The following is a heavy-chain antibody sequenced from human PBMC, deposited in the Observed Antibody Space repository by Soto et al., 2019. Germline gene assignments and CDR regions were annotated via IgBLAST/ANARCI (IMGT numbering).Heavy chain of an antibody. V-gene: IGHV3-23*01. CDR3: AKDMVYDSSGYSFDY. D-gene: IGHD3-22*01. J-gene: IGHJ4*02. CDR1: GFNFRSHA. Sequence: GGSQILSYAVSGFNFRSHAVSWVRQAPGKGLEWVSAISGSGGSTYYADSVKGRFTISRDNSKNTLYLQMNSLRAEDTAVYYRAKDMVYDSSGYSFDYWGQGTLVTVSS. CDR2: ISGSGGST.